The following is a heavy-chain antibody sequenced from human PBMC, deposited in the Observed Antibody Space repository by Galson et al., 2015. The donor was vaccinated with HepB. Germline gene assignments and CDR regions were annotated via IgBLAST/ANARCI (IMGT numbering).Heavy chain of an antibody. CDR3: ARGYYDFWSGYYPPPPSYGMDV. D-gene: IGHD3-3*01. CDR2: ISAYNGNT. CDR1: GYTFTSYG. Sequence: SVKVSCKASGYTFTSYGISWVRQAPGQGLEWMGWISAYNGNTNYAQKLQGRVTMTTDTSTSTAYMELRSLRSDDTAVYYCARGYYDFWSGYYPPPPSYGMDVWGQGTTVTVSS. V-gene: IGHV1-18*04. J-gene: IGHJ6*02.